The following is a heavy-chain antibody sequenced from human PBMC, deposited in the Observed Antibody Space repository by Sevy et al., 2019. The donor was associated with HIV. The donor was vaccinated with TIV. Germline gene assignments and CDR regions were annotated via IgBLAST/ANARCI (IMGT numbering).Heavy chain of an antibody. CDR1: GFSFSIYS. V-gene: IGHV3-48*01. J-gene: IGHJ4*02. CDR2: MSNTGSNI. D-gene: IGHD5-12*01. Sequence: GGSLRLSCAASGFSFSIYSMNWVRQAPGRGLEWVSYMSNTGSNIHYADSVKGRFTISRDNAKNSLYLQMNSLRAEDTAVYYCASQRGGYERLYYFDYWGQGTLVTVSS. CDR3: ASQRGGYERLYYFDY.